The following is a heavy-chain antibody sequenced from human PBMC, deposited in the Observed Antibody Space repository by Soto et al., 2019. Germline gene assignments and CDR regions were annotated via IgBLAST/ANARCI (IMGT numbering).Heavy chain of an antibody. J-gene: IGHJ4*02. CDR3: ARGRGYSYGQYYFDY. Sequence: QVQLQQWGAGLLKPSETLSLTCAVYGGSFSGYYWSWIRQPPGKGLEWIGEINHSGSTNYNPSLTSRVTISVDTSKNQFSLKLSSVTAADTAVYYCARGRGYSYGQYYFDYWGQGTLVTVSS. CDR2: INHSGST. V-gene: IGHV4-34*01. D-gene: IGHD5-18*01. CDR1: GGSFSGYY.